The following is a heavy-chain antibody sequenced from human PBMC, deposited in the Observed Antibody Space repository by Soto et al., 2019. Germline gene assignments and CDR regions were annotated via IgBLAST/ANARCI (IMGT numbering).Heavy chain of an antibody. J-gene: IGHJ4*02. D-gene: IGHD3-3*01. CDR1: GGTFSSYA. Sequence: SVKVSCKASGGTFSSYAISWVRQAPGQGLEWMGGIIPGFGTANYAQKFQGRVTITADESTSTAYLEMSSLRSEDTAVYYCARTADPLEWLFSLDYCGPGTIVTV. CDR2: IIPGFGTA. V-gene: IGHV1-69*13. CDR3: ARTADPLEWLFSLDY.